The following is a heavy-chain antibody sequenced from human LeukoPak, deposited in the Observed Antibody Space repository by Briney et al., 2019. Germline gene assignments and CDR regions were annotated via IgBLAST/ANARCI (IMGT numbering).Heavy chain of an antibody. CDR2: IYSGGST. CDR3: ASTFYGDSPPY. CDR1: GFTVSSNY. Sequence: GGSLRLSCAASGFTVSSNYMSWVRQAPGKGLEWVSVIYSGGSTYYADSVKGRFTISRDNSKNTLYLQMNSLRAEDTVVYYCASTFYGDSPPYWGQGTLVTVSS. J-gene: IGHJ4*02. V-gene: IGHV3-66*01. D-gene: IGHD4-17*01.